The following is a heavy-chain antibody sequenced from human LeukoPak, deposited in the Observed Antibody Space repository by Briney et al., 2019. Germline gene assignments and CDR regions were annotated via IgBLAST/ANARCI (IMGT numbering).Heavy chain of an antibody. CDR2: ISYDGSFK. D-gene: IGHD3-16*01. CDR1: GFTFSSFG. V-gene: IGHV3-30*03. Sequence: GGSLRLSCAASGFTFSSFGIHWVRQAPGKGLGWVAFISYDGSFKFYADSVKGRFTISRDNSKNTLSLQTNSLRAEDTSVYYCARPIITFGGVRYGMDVWGQGTTVTVSS. CDR3: ARPIITFGGVRYGMDV. J-gene: IGHJ6*02.